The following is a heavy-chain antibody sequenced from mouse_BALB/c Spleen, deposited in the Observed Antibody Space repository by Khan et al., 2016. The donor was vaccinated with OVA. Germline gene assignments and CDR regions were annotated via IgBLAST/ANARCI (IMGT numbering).Heavy chain of an antibody. CDR3: ALMYYCGSGFDC. Sequence: VQLQQSGPELVKPGASVKVSCKASGYSFTDYNIFWVKQSLGKSLEWIGYIDPYNGGTNYNQKFKGEATLTVDKSSTTAFMHLNSLTSEDSAVYYCALMYYCGSGFDCWGQGTTLTVSS. CDR1: GYSFTDYN. D-gene: IGHD1-1*01. J-gene: IGHJ2*01. V-gene: IGHV1S135*01. CDR2: IDPYNGGT.